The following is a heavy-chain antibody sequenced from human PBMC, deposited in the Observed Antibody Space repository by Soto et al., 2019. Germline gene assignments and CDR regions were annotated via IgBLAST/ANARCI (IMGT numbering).Heavy chain of an antibody. D-gene: IGHD2-8*02. CDR1: GFSLSTSGVG. CDR2: IYWDDDK. CDR3: ALRPPAILVDNWFAP. V-gene: IGHV2-5*02. J-gene: IGHJ5*02. Sequence: QITLKESGPTLVKPTQTLTLTCTFSGFSLSTSGVGVGWIRQPPGKALEWLAMIYWDDDKRYSPSLKSRLTITKDTSKNQVVLTMTNMDPVDTATYYCALRPPAILVDNWFAPWGQGTLVTVSS.